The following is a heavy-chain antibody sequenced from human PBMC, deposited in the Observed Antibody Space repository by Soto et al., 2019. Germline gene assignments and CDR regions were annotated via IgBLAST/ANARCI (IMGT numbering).Heavy chain of an antibody. Sequence: PGGSLRLSCAASGFIFSTYGMHWVRQAPGLGLEWVAVIWYDGSNKYYGDSVKGRFTISRDNSENTLYLQRNSLRAEDTAVYYCARAVGPFDYWGQGTLVTVSS. V-gene: IGHV3-33*01. CDR3: ARAVGPFDY. J-gene: IGHJ4*02. CDR2: IWYDGSNK. CDR1: GFIFSTYG. D-gene: IGHD1-26*01.